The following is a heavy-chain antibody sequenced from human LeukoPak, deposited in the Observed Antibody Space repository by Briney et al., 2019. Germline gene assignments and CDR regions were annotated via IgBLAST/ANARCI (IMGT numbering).Heavy chain of an antibody. CDR2: TYYRSKWYN. D-gene: IGHD6-13*01. Sequence: SQTLSLTCAISGDSVSSNSAAWNWIRQSPSRGLEWLGRTYYRSKWYNDYAVSVKSRITINPDTSKNQFSLQLNSVTPEDTAVYYCASSGIRSSSPYYYYYMGVWGKGTTVTVSS. V-gene: IGHV6-1*01. CDR3: ASSGIRSSSPYYYYYMGV. J-gene: IGHJ6*03. CDR1: GDSVSSNSAA.